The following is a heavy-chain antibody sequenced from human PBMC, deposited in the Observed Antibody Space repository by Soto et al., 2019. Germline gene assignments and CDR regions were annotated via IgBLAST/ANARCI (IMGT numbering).Heavy chain of an antibody. Sequence: SQTLSLTCHIFGDNVPSDSAAWNWIRQSPSRGRAWLGRTYYRSKWCTDDAVLMKSRMSINPYTSKNQFSMKLKSMTFEDTAVYFWAMGGRPRRNYSSSWYWFDPWGQGTQVTVSS. CDR1: GDNVPSDSAA. J-gene: IGHJ5*02. CDR2: TYYRSKWCT. D-gene: IGHD6-13*01. CDR3: AMGGRPRRNYSSSWYWFDP. V-gene: IGHV6-1*01.